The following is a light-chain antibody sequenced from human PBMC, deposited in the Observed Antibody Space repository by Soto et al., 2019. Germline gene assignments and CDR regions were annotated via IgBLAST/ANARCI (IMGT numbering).Light chain of an antibody. CDR1: RSNIGKYF. V-gene: IGLV1-51*01. J-gene: IGLJ1*01. Sequence: QSVLTQPPSLSAAPGQTVTISCSGSRSNIGKYFVSWYQHFPGAAPKLLIYDSNKRPSGIPERFSASKSGTSATLGITGLRTGDEADYYCGAWDDSVELFLFGTGTKVTVL. CDR2: DSN. CDR3: GAWDDSVELFL.